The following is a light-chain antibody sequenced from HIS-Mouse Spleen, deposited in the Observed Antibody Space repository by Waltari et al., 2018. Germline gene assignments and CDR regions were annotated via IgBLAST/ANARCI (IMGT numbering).Light chain of an antibody. CDR3: QVWDSSSDHVV. CDR2: EDS. J-gene: IGLJ2*01. CDR1: NIGSKS. Sequence: SYVLTQPPSVSVAPGKTARITWGGNNIGSKSVHWYQQKPGQAPWLVVYEDSDRPSGIPERFSGSNSGNTATLTISRVEAGDEADYYCQVWDSSSDHVVFGGGTKLTVL. V-gene: IGLV3-21*03.